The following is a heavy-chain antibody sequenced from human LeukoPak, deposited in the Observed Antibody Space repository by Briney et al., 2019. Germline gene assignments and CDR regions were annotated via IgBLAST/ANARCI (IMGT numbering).Heavy chain of an antibody. J-gene: IGHJ5*02. D-gene: IGHD2-2*02. Sequence: ASVKVSCKASGFTFTGYDINWVRQASGQGLEWMGWMNPNNGNTDYAQKFQGRVTMTRDTSISTAYMELRGLRSEDTAVYYCVRDGEGAAISVNYWFDPWGQGTLVTVSS. V-gene: IGHV1-8*01. CDR2: MNPNNGNT. CDR1: GFTFTGYD. CDR3: VRDGEGAAISVNYWFDP.